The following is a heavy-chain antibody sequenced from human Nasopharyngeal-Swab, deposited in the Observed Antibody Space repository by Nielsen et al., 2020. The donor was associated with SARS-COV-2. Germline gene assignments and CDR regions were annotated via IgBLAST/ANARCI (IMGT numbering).Heavy chain of an antibody. J-gene: IGHJ4*02. CDR1: RFTFDDYA. CDR3: AKDGYSSSSRLDY. Sequence: SLKISCAASRFTFDDYAMNWVRQVPGKGLEWVSGISWNNGNIGYADSVKGRFTISRDNVKNSLYLEMNSLRAEDTAVYYCAKDGYSSSSRLDYWGQGVRVTVSS. CDR2: ISWNNGNI. V-gene: IGHV3-9*01. D-gene: IGHD4-11*01.